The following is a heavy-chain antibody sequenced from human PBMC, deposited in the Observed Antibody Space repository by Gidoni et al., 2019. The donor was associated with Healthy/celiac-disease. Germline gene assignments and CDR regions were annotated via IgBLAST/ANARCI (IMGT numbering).Heavy chain of an antibody. D-gene: IGHD3-10*01. Sequence: EVQPVQSGAEVQKPAESLRISCTGYGYSLTSYWISWVRQMPGKGLEWMGRIDPSDSYTNYSPSFQGHVTISADKSISTAYLQWSSLKASDTAMYYCARGPRSITMVRGVDAFDIWGQGTMVTVSS. CDR1: GYSLTSYW. V-gene: IGHV5-10-1*03. CDR3: ARGPRSITMVRGVDAFDI. CDR2: IDPSDSYT. J-gene: IGHJ3*02.